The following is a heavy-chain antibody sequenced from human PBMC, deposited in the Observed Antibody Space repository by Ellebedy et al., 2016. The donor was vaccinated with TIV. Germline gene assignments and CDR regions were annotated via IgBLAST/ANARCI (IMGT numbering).Heavy chain of an antibody. CDR2: ITESGGNT. CDR1: GFSFSDHY. J-gene: IGHJ3*01. Sequence: PGGSLRLSCAASGFSFSDHYMSWIRQAPGKGLEWVSSITESGGNTYYADSVKGRFTISRDNSKDTLYLQMNSLRAEDTAIYYCARDPVGVGPAFDVWGQGTMVTVSS. V-gene: IGHV3-23*01. D-gene: IGHD4-23*01. CDR3: ARDPVGVGPAFDV.